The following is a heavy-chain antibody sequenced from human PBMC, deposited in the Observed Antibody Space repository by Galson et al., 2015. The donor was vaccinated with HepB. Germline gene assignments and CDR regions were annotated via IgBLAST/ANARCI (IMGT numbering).Heavy chain of an antibody. J-gene: IGHJ4*02. CDR2: INWNSGRI. Sequence: SLRLSCAASGFTFDDYAMHWVRQAPGKGLEWVSSINWNSGRIGYADSVKGRFTISRDNAKNTLYLQMNSLRAEDTAVYFCAKRGLSGSSGWYYFDYWGQGSLVTVSS. CDR3: AKRGLSGSSGWYYFDY. V-gene: IGHV3-9*01. D-gene: IGHD6-19*01. CDR1: GFTFDDYA.